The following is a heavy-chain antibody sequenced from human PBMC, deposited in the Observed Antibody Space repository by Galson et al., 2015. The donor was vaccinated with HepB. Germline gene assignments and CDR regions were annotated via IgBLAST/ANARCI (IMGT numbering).Heavy chain of an antibody. J-gene: IGHJ6*02. CDR1: GYTFTNYG. D-gene: IGHD1-1*01. Sequence: SVKVSCKASGYTFTNYGFTWVRQAPGQGLEWMGWIGAYNGDTRYAPKMQGRVTLTAETSTSTAYMELRSLRSDDTAVYYCARTTKIHYYYAMDVWGQGATVTVSS. CDR2: IGAYNGDT. V-gene: IGHV1-18*04. CDR3: ARTTKIHYYYAMDV.